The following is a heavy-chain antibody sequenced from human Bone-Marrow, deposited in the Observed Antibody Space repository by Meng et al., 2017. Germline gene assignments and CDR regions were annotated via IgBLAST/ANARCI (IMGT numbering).Heavy chain of an antibody. CDR2: VYYSGIT. Sequence: GSLRLSCTVSGGSIRSYYWSWIRQPPGKGLEWIGSVYYSGITYYNPSLESRVTISVDTSKNQFSLKLSSVTAADTAVYYCARDLWELRYKAPFDPWGQGILVTVSS. CDR1: GGSIRSYY. V-gene: IGHV4-59*12. D-gene: IGHD3-9*01. J-gene: IGHJ5*02. CDR3: ARDLWELRYKAPFDP.